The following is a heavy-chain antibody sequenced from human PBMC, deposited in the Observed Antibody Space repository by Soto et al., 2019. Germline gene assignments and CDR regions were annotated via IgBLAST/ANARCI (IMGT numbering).Heavy chain of an antibody. J-gene: IGHJ4*02. CDR3: ARHISDVLTTYYGPGPLDF. V-gene: IGHV4-39*01. D-gene: IGHD3-9*01. Sequence: NPSETLSLTCTVSGGSISSNSYYWGWIRQPPGKGLEWIGSISYSGTTYYNTSLKSRVTVSADTSKNQFSLKLNSVTAADTAVFYCARHISDVLTTYYGPGPLDFWGQGALVTVSS. CDR2: ISYSGTT. CDR1: GGSISSNSYY.